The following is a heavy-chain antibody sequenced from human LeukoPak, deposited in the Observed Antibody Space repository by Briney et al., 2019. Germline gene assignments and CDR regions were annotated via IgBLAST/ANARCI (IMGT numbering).Heavy chain of an antibody. D-gene: IGHD1-26*01. CDR1: GGSISSGGYY. V-gene: IGHV4-61*08. CDR2: INHSGST. CDR3: ARRAERYYYYAMDV. J-gene: IGHJ6*02. Sequence: SETLSLTCTVSGGSISSGGYYWSWIRQPPGKGLEWIGEINHSGSTNYNPSLKSRVTISVDTSKNQFSLNLSSVTAADTAVYYCARRAERYYYYAMDVWGQGTTVTVSS.